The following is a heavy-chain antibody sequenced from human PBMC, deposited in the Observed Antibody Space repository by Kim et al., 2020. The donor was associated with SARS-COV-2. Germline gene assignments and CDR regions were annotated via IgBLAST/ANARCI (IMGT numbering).Heavy chain of an antibody. CDR2: NHSGST. J-gene: IGHJ4*02. CDR3: ARALDY. V-gene: IGHV4-34*01. Sequence: NHSGSTNYNPSLKSRVTISVDTSKNQFSLKLSSVTAADTAVYYCARALDYWGQGTLVTVSS.